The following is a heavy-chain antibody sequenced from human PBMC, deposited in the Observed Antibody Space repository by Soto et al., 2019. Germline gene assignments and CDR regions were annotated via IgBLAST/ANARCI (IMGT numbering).Heavy chain of an antibody. V-gene: IGHV4-39*01. CDR3: ARHGYYDSSGYYDAFDI. CDR2: VYYTGST. Sequence: SETLSLTCTVSGDSVATSSYYWCWIRQTPGRGLEWIGTVYYTGSTNYNPSLNNRVTISVDTSKNQYSLKLSSVTAADTAVYYCARHGYYDSSGYYDAFDIWGQGTMVTVSS. D-gene: IGHD3-22*01. CDR1: GDSVATSSYY. J-gene: IGHJ3*02.